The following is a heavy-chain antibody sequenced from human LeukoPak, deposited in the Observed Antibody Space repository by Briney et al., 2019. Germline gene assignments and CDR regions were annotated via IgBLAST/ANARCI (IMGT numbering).Heavy chain of an antibody. Sequence: SETLSLTCAVYGGSFSGYYWSWIRQPPGKGLEWIGEINHSGSTNYNPSLKSRVTISVDTSKNQFSLKLRSVTAADTAVYYCARRVRWELSFDYWGQGTLVTVSS. V-gene: IGHV4-34*01. J-gene: IGHJ4*02. CDR3: ARRVRWELSFDY. CDR2: INHSGST. CDR1: GGSFSGYY. D-gene: IGHD1-26*01.